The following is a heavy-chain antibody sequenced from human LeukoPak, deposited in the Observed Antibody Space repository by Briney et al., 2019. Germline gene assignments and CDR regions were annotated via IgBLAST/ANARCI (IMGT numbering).Heavy chain of an antibody. D-gene: IGHD7-27*01. V-gene: IGHV3-53*01. CDR2: IYSGGST. Sequence: GGSLRLSCAASGFTVSSNYMSWVRQAPGKGLEWVSVIYSGGSTYYADSVKGRFTISRDNSKNTLYLQMNSLRAEDTAVYYCAREPLGGGETGEGNYWGQGTLVTVSS. J-gene: IGHJ4*02. CDR1: GFTVSSNY. CDR3: AREPLGGGETGEGNY.